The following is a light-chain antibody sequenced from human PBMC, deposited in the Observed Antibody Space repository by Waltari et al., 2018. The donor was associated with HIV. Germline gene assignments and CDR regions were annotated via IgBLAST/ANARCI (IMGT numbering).Light chain of an antibody. Sequence: SAVTPPASVSGLPGQSITVPCSGDDNDFALYTFVSWYQQYPGEPPKLILYDVDSRASGISDRFYGSKSGNTASLTISGLRAEDEAHYYCASFMGDNTIVFGGGTKVTVL. V-gene: IGLV2-14*03. J-gene: IGLJ2*01. CDR3: ASFMGDNTIV. CDR1: DNDFALYTF. CDR2: DVD.